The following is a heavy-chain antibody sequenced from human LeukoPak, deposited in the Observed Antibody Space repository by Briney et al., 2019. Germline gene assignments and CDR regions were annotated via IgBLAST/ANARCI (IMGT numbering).Heavy chain of an antibody. CDR1: GFTFSSYS. CDR3: AKEGGFSTAFDY. Sequence: GGSLRLSCAASGFTFSSYSMNWVRQAPGKGLEWVSSISSSSSYIYYADSVKGRFTISRDNAKNSLYLQMNSLRAEDTALYYCAKEGGFSTAFDYWGQGTLVTVSS. J-gene: IGHJ4*02. V-gene: IGHV3-21*04. D-gene: IGHD3-10*01. CDR2: ISSSSSYI.